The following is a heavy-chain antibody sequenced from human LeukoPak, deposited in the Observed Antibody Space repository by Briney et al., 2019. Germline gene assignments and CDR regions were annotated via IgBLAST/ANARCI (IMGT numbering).Heavy chain of an antibody. CDR3: ARDKSGSQFDY. V-gene: IGHV4-34*01. D-gene: IGHD1-26*01. CDR1: GGSFSGYY. J-gene: IGHJ4*02. CDR2: INHSGST. Sequence: SETLSLTCAVYGGSFSGYYWSWIRQPPGKGLEWIGEINHSGSTNYNPSLKSRVTISVDTSKNQFSLKLSSVTAADTAVYYCARDKSGSQFDYWGQGTLVTVSS.